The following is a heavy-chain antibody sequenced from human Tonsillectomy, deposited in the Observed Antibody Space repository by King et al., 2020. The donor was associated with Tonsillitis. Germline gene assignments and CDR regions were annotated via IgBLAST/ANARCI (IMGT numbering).Heavy chain of an antibody. V-gene: IGHV4-61*02. J-gene: IGHJ5*02. CDR3: ARGGDILTGGSLFDP. Sequence: QLQESGPGLVKPSQTLSLTCTVSGDSISSGSYYWSWIRQPAGKGLEWVGRIYTSGSVDYNPSLESRVSMSVDTSNNQLSLQLNSVTAADTAVYHCARGGDILTGGSLFDPWGQGTLVTVSS. CDR1: GDSISSGSYY. CDR2: IYTSGSV. D-gene: IGHD3-9*01.